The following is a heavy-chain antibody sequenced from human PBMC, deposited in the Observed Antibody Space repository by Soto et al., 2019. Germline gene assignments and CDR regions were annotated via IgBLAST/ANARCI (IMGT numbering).Heavy chain of an antibody. J-gene: IGHJ6*03. CDR2: IYYSGST. Sequence: PATLSLTCTVSGGSISSYDWSWIRQPPGKGLEKIGYIYYSGSTNHNPSLKSRVTISVDTSKNQFSLKLSSVTAADTAVYYCARGGDYDFWSGYYRRYYYYYMDVWGKGTTVTVSS. CDR3: ARGGDYDFWSGYYRRYYYYYMDV. D-gene: IGHD3-3*01. V-gene: IGHV4-59*01. CDR1: GGSISSYD.